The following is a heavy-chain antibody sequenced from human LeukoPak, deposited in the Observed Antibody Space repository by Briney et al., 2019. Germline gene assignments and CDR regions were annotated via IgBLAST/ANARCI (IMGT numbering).Heavy chain of an antibody. Sequence: PGGSLRLSCAASGFTFSSYSMNWVRQAPGKGLKWVSSISSSSSYIYYADSVKGRFTISRDNAKNSLYLQMNSLRAEDTAVYYCATGDTAMVRLFDYWGQGTLVTVSS. CDR1: GFTFSSYS. D-gene: IGHD5-18*01. CDR2: ISSSSSYI. V-gene: IGHV3-21*01. CDR3: ATGDTAMVRLFDY. J-gene: IGHJ4*02.